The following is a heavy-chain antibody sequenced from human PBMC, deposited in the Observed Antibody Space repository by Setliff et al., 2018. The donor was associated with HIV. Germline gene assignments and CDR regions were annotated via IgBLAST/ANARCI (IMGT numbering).Heavy chain of an antibody. Sequence: SETLSLTCAVSGGSIRTGTYYWGWIRQPPGKGLEWIGSIYYDGRTFYKPSLESRLTISVDTSKNQFSLRRNSVTAADTAVYFCARGGAVSADFDSWGQGTLVTVS. D-gene: IGHD3-16*01. CDR3: ARGGAVSADFDS. J-gene: IGHJ4*02. CDR2: IYYDGRT. CDR1: GGSIRTGTYY. V-gene: IGHV4-39*07.